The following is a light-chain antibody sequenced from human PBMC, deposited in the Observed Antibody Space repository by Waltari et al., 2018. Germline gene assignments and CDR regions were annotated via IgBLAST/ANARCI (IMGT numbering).Light chain of an antibody. V-gene: IGLV6-57*02. CDR1: SGSIARNY. J-gene: IGLJ3*02. Sequence: NFMLTQPHSVSESPGKTVKISCTGSSGSIARNYVQWYQQRPCSAPTTVVYEDDQRPTGVPDRFSGSIDSSSNSASLTISGLKTEDEADYYCQSYDGASWVFGGGTRLTVL. CDR3: QSYDGASWV. CDR2: EDD.